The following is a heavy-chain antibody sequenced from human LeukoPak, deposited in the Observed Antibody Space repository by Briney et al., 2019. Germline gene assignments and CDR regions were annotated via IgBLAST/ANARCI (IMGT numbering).Heavy chain of an antibody. J-gene: IGHJ3*02. CDR2: ISSNGGST. CDR1: GFTFSSYA. V-gene: IGHV3-64*01. CDR3: ARPRSWYSSSWHAFDI. D-gene: IGHD6-13*01. Sequence: GGSLRLSCAASGFTFSSYAMHWVRQAPGKGLEYVSAISSNGGSTYYANSVKGRFTISRDNSKNTLYLQMGSLRAEDMAVYYCARPRSWYSSSWHAFDIWGQGTLVTVSS.